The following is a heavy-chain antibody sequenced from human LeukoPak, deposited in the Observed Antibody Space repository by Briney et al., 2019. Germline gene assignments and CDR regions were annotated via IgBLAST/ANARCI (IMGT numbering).Heavy chain of an antibody. D-gene: IGHD3-10*01. CDR1: GFTFSSYW. J-gene: IGHJ6*03. V-gene: IGHV3-7*01. Sequence: PGGSLRLSCAASGFTFSSYWMSWVRQAPGKGLEWVANIKQDGSEKYYVDSVQGRFTISRDNAKTSLYLQMNSLRAEDTAVYYCARGMGDYYGSPYYYYYMDVWGKGTTVAVSS. CDR3: ARGMGDYYGSPYYYYYMDV. CDR2: IKQDGSEK.